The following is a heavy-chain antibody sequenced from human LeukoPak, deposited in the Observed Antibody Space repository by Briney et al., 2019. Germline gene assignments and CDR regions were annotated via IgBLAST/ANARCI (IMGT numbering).Heavy chain of an antibody. CDR1: GGTFSSYA. V-gene: IGHV1-69*04. CDR3: ARGPYSGSYFDY. D-gene: IGHD1-26*01. CDR2: IIPILGIA. Sequence: ASVTVSCKASGGTFSSYAISWVRQAPGQGLEWMGRIIPILGIANYAQKFQGRVTITADKSTSTAYMELSSLRSEDPAVYYCARGPYSGSYFDYWGQGTLVTVSS. J-gene: IGHJ4*02.